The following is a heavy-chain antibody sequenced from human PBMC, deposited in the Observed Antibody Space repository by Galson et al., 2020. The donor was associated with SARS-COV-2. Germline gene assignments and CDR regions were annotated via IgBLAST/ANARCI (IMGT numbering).Heavy chain of an antibody. D-gene: IGHD1-26*01. CDR2: IWYDGSNK. CDR1: GITFSSYG. Sequence: GESLKISCAASGITFSSYGMHWVRQAPGKGLEWVAVIWYDGSNKYYADSVKGRFTISRDNSKNTLYLQMNSLRAEDTAVYYCAREGSVGATTGMDYWCQGTLVTVSS. CDR3: AREGSVGATTGMDY. V-gene: IGHV3-33*01. J-gene: IGHJ4*02.